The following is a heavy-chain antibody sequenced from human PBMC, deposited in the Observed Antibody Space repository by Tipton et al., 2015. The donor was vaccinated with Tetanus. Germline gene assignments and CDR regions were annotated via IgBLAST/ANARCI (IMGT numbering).Heavy chain of an antibody. CDR3: ARHTIDWSGLSEGMDV. V-gene: IGHV5-51*01. J-gene: IGHJ6*02. Sequence: QLVQSGAEVKKPGESLKISCKGSGYSFTSYWIGWVRQMPGKGLEWMGIIYPGDSDTRYSPSFHARVTISADKSSSTAYLQWSSRKASDTAMYYCARHTIDWSGLSEGMDVWGQGTTVTVSS. CDR2: IYPGDSDT. CDR1: GYSFTSYW. D-gene: IGHD3-3*01.